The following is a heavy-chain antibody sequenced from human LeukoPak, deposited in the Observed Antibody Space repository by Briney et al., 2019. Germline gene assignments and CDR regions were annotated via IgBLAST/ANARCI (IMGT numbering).Heavy chain of an antibody. D-gene: IGHD3-22*01. Sequence: GGSLRLSCVASGFTFSNYAMHWVRQAPGKGLEWVAVIWYDGSDKYYSESAKGRFTISRDSSKNTLYLQMNSLRAEDTAVYYCARDGEEWVVITYFDYWGQGTLVTVSS. CDR2: IWYDGSDK. CDR3: ARDGEEWVVITYFDY. J-gene: IGHJ4*02. V-gene: IGHV3-33*01. CDR1: GFTFSNYA.